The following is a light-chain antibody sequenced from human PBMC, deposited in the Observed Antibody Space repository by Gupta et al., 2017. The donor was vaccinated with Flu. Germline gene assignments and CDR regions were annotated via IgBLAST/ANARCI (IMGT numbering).Light chain of an antibody. CDR3: LQHGKYPRT. V-gene: IGKV1-16*01. CDR2: AAS. J-gene: IGKJ2*01. CDR1: QDIDNY. Sequence: PSSPSASVGDRVTVTCQASQDIDNYLAWFQQRPGRAPKLLIYAASTLQSGVPPRFSGSGSGTLFILSINGLQPEDFATYYCLQHGKYPRTFGQGTKLEIK.